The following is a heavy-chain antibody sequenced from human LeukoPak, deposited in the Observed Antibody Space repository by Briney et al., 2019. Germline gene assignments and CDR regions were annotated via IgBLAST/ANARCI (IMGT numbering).Heavy chain of an antibody. CDR1: GLTASSNF. J-gene: IGHJ4*02. CDR3: ARGPRYSFY. D-gene: IGHD6-13*01. Sequence: GGSLRLSCAATGLTASSNFMSWVRQAPGKGLEWVSVIYGGGSTYYADSVKGRFTISRDNAKNSLYLQMNTLRDEDTAVYYCARGPRYSFYWGQGTLVSVSS. V-gene: IGHV3-53*01. CDR2: IYGGGST.